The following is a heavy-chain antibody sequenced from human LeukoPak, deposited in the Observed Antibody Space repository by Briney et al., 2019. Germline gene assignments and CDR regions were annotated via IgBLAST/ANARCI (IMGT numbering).Heavy chain of an antibody. D-gene: IGHD3-10*02. CDR3: AELGITMIGGV. V-gene: IGHV3-48*03. CDR2: ISSSGSGSTI. CDR1: GFTFSRYE. J-gene: IGHJ6*04. Sequence: PGGSLRLSCEASGFTFSRYEMNWVRQAPGKGLEWVSYISSSGSGSTIYYADSVKGRFTISRDNAKNSLYLQMNSLRAEDTAVYYCAELGITMIGGVWGKGTTVTISS.